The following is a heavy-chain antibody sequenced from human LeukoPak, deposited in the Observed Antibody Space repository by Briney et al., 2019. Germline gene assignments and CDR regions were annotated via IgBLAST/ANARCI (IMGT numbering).Heavy chain of an antibody. Sequence: SVKVSCKASGFTFTSSAVQWVRQARGQRLEWIGWIVVGSGNTNYAQKFQERVTITRDMSTSTAYMELSSLRSEDTAAYYCAAGDSFFADFDYWGQGTLVTVSS. CDR2: IVVGSGNT. D-gene: IGHD3-10*01. CDR3: AAGDSFFADFDY. CDR1: GFTFTSSA. J-gene: IGHJ4*02. V-gene: IGHV1-58*01.